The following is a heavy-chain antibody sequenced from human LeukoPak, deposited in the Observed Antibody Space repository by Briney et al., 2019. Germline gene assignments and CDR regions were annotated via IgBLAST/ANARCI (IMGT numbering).Heavy chain of an antibody. CDR3: ARAGSGYRDSIDY. CDR1: GLNFNDAW. D-gene: IGHD3-22*01. Sequence: PGGSLRLSCATSGLNFNDAWMSWVRQAPGKGLEWVSSISSSSSYIYYADSVKGRFTISRDNAKKSLYLQMNSLRVEDTAVYYCARAGSGYRDSIDYWGQGTLVTVSS. J-gene: IGHJ4*02. CDR2: ISSSSSYI. V-gene: IGHV3-21*01.